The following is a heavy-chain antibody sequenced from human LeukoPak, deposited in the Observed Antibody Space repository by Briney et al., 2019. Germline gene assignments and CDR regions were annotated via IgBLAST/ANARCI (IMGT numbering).Heavy chain of an antibody. J-gene: IGHJ4*02. CDR3: AKVAVVADVFAYFDY. V-gene: IGHV1-2*02. Sequence: ASVKVSCKASGYTFTGYYMHWVRQAPGQGLEWMGWINPNSGGTNYAQKFQGGVTMTRDTSISTAYMELSRLRSDDTAVYYCAKVAVVADVFAYFDYWGQGTLVTVSS. CDR2: INPNSGGT. D-gene: IGHD2-15*01. CDR1: GYTFTGYY.